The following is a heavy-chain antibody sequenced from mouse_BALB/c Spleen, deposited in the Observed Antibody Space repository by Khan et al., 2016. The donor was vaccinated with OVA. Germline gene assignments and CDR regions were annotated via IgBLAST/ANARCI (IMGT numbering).Heavy chain of an antibody. CDR1: GFSLTNYG. D-gene: IGHD2-13*01. CDR2: IWNDGNT. Sequence: QVQLKESGPGLVAPSQRLSITCTISGFSLTNYGVHWVHQPPGKGLEWLVVIWNDGNTAYNSALISRLTIRTDNSYSHVFFKMNSLQTDDTAMYVSDRQPSYRDNSMDYWGQGTSVTVAS. J-gene: IGHJ4*01. CDR3: DRQPSYRDNSMDY. V-gene: IGHV2-6-1*01.